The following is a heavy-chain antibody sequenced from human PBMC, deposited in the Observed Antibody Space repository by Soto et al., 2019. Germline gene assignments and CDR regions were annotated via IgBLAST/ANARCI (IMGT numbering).Heavy chain of an antibody. CDR1: GGSFSGYY. CDR2: INYSGST. D-gene: IGHD6-13*01. CDR3: ARAPSYGAAAPSLDY. J-gene: IGHJ4*02. Sequence: QVQLQQWGAGLLKPSETLSLTCAVYGGSFSGYYWSWIRQPPGKGLEWIGEINYSGSTHYNPSLKSRVTISVDPSKNHFSLKLSSVTAADTAVYYCARAPSYGAAAPSLDYWGQGTLVTVSS. V-gene: IGHV4-34*01.